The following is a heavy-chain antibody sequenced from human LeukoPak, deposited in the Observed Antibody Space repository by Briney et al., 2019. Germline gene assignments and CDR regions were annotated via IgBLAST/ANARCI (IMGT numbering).Heavy chain of an antibody. CDR1: GFTFSSYG. CDR3: ARIGPPYCSSASCYFDY. CDR2: IWYDGSNK. D-gene: IGHD2-2*01. Sequence: GRSLRLSCAASGFTFSSYGMHWVRQAPGKGLEWVAVIWYDGSNKYYADSVKGRFTISRDNSKNTLYLQMNSLRAEDTAVYYCARIGPPYCSSASCYFDYWGQGTLVTVSS. V-gene: IGHV3-33*01. J-gene: IGHJ4*02.